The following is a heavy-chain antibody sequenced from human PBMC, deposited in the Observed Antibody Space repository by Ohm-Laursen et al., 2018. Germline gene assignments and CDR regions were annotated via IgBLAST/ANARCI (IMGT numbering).Heavy chain of an antibody. CDR2: ISSSSSYI. D-gene: IGHD3-3*01. CDR3: ARVWFFGVVIIPYYGMDV. J-gene: IGHJ6*02. Sequence: GSLRLSCTASGFTFSSYSMNWVRQAPGKGLEWVSSISSSSSYIYYAGSVKGRFTISRDNAKNSLYLQMNSLRAEDTAVYYCARVWFFGVVIIPYYGMDVWGQGTTVTVSS. V-gene: IGHV3-21*01. CDR1: GFTFSSYS.